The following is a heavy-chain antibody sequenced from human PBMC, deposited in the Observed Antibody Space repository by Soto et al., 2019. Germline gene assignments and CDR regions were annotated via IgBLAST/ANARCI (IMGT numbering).Heavy chain of an antibody. CDR3: AKDPGDWYMYFDL. D-gene: IGHD6-19*01. CDR2: ISGSGGST. V-gene: IGHV3-23*01. CDR1: GFTFSSYA. J-gene: IGHJ2*01. Sequence: PGGSLRLSCAASGFTFSSYAMSWVRQAPGKGLELVSVISGSGGSTYYADSVKGRFTISRDNSKNTLYLQMNSLRAEDTAVYYCAKDPGDWYMYFDLWGRGTLVTVSS.